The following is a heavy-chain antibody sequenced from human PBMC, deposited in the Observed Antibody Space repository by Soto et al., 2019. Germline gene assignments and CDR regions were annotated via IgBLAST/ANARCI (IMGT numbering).Heavy chain of an antibody. CDR1: GFTFSSYS. CDR3: ARDRVPATAIQPYNWFDP. D-gene: IGHD2-2*02. J-gene: IGHJ5*02. CDR2: ISSSSSYI. Sequence: PGGSLRLSCAASGFTFSSYSMNWVRQAPGKGLEWVSSISSSSSYIYYADSVKGRFTISRDNAKNSLYLQMNSLRAEDTAVYYCARDRVPATAIQPYNWFDPWGQGTLVTVSS. V-gene: IGHV3-21*01.